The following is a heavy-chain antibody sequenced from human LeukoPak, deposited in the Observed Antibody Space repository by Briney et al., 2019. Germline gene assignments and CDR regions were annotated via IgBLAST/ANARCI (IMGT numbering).Heavy chain of an antibody. V-gene: IGHV4-59*08. CDR2: IHYSGST. D-gene: IGHD1-26*01. J-gene: IGHJ4*02. CDR1: GGSTSSYY. Sequence: SETLSLTCTVSGGSTSSYYWSWIRQPPGKGLEWIGFIHYSGSTHYNPSLKSRITISVDTSKNQFSLKLSSVTAADTAVYYCARHSGSQPHYFDYWGQGTLVTVSS. CDR3: ARHSGSQPHYFDY.